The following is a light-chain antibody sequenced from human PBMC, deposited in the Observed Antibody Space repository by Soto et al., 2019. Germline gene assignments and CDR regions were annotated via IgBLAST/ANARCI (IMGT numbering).Light chain of an antibody. CDR2: SNN. CDR3: AAWDDSLNGAV. CDR1: SSNIGSNT. J-gene: IGLJ2*01. V-gene: IGLV1-44*01. Sequence: QSVLTQPPSASGTPGQRVTISCYGSSSNIGSNTVNWYQQLPGTAPKLLIYSNNQRPSGVPDRFSGSKSGTSASLAISGLQCEDEADYYCAAWDDSLNGAVFGGGTKLTVL.